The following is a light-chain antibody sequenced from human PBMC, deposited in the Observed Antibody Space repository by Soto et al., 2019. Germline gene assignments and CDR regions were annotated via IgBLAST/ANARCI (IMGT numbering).Light chain of an antibody. Sequence: QAVVTQPHSEAAAPGQKVTIVCYGGRSNIGNNYVSWYQQLPGTAPKLLIYDNNKRPSGIPDRFPGSKSGTSATLGITGLQTGDEADYYCGTWDSSLSAGPYGFGTRTKV. CDR1: RSNIGNNY. CDR2: DNN. CDR3: GTWDSSLSAGPYG. J-gene: IGLJ1*01. V-gene: IGLV1-51*01.